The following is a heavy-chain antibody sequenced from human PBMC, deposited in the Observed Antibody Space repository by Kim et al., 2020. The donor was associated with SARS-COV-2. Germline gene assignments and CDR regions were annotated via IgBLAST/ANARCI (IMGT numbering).Heavy chain of an antibody. D-gene: IGHD3-22*01. CDR3: ARDSSGNTDAFDI. Sequence: YADSVKGRFTNSRDNSKNPLYLQMNSLRAEETAVYYCARDSSGNTDAFDIWGQGTMVTVSS. V-gene: IGHV3-53*01. J-gene: IGHJ3*02.